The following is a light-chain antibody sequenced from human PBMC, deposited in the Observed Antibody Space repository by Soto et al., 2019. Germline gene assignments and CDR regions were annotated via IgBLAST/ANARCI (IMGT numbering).Light chain of an antibody. CDR1: QGIRND. CDR2: TAS. V-gene: IGKV1-6*01. Sequence: AIQMTQSPSSLSASVGDRVTITCRASQGIRNDLGWYQQEPGKAPKLLIYTASSLESGVPSRFSGSGSGTDFTLTISSLQPEDFAVYYCQQYNNWPPVTFGGGTKVEIK. CDR3: QQYNNWPPVT. J-gene: IGKJ4*01.